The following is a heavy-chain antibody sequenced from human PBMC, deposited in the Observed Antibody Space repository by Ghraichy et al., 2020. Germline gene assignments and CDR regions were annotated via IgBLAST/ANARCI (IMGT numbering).Heavy chain of an antibody. J-gene: IGHJ4*02. Sequence: SVKVSCKASGGTFSSYAISWVRQAPGQGLEWMGGIIPIFGTANYAQKFQGRVTITADKSTSTAYMELSSLRSEDTAVYYCAREGGGPAGVVILTYWGQGTLVTVSS. CDR1: GGTFSSYA. D-gene: IGHD3-3*01. CDR3: AREGGGPAGVVILTY. CDR2: IIPIFGTA. V-gene: IGHV1-69*06.